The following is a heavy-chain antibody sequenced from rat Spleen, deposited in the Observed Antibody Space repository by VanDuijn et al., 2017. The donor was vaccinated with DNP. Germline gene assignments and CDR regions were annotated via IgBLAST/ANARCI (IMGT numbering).Heavy chain of an antibody. J-gene: IGHJ2*01. CDR1: GFTFSDYN. V-gene: IGHV5-7*01. CDR2: ISYDGDST. CDR3: ARPDH. Sequence: EVQLVESGGGLVQPGRSLKLSCAASGFTFSDYNMAWVRQAPKKGLEWVATISYDGDSTYCPDSVKDRFIISRDNAKSTLYLQMDSLRSEDTATYYCARPDHWGQGVMVTVSS.